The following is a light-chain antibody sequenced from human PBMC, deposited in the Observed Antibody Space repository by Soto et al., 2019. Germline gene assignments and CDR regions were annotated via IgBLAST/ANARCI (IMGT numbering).Light chain of an antibody. CDR2: DAS. Sequence: ESVLTQSQATLSLSPGESATLSCRASQSVSRYLAWYQQKPGQTPRLLIYDASNRAAGIPARFSGSGSGTDFTLTISSLEPEDFAVYYCQQRSNWPLTFGGGTKVDIK. J-gene: IGKJ4*01. CDR3: QQRSNWPLT. CDR1: QSVSRY. V-gene: IGKV3-11*01.